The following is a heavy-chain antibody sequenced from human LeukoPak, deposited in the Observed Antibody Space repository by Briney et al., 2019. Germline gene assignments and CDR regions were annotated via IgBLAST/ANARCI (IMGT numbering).Heavy chain of an antibody. CDR1: GGTFSSYA. CDR2: IIPIFGTA. D-gene: IGHD3-3*01. Sequence: ASVKVSCKASGGTFSSYAISWVRQAPGQGLEWMGGIIPIFGTANYAQKFQGRVTITADESTSTAYMELSSLRSDDTAVYYCARYYDFWSGYQYYFDYWGQGTLVTVSS. V-gene: IGHV1-69*01. J-gene: IGHJ4*02. CDR3: ARYYDFWSGYQYYFDY.